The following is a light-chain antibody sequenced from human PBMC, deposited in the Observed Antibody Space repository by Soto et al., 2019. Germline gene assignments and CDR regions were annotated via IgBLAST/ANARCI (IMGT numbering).Light chain of an antibody. CDR2: GAS. CDR1: QSVSSSY. V-gene: IGKV3-20*01. CDR3: KQYSNWPT. Sequence: EIVLTQSPGTLSLSPGERATLSCMASQSVSSSYLAWYQQKPGQAPRLLIYGASSRATGIPGRFSGSGSGTDFTLTISSLQSEDSALYYCKQYSNWPTFGQGTRLEIK. J-gene: IGKJ5*01.